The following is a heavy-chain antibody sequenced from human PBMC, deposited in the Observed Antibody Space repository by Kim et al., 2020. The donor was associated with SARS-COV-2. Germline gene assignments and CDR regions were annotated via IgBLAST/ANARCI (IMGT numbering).Heavy chain of an antibody. J-gene: IGHJ6*01. CDR3: AGQTGGSGSYCKDYYYG. CDR1: GGSISSGGYS. D-gene: IGHD3-10*01. CDR2: IYYSGST. V-gene: IGHV4-30-2*01. Sequence: SETLSLTCAVSGGSISSGGYSWSWIRQPPGKGLEGIGYIYYSGSTYYNPSLKSRVTISVDRSKNQFSLKLSSVTAADTAVYYCAGQTGGSGSYCKDYYYG.